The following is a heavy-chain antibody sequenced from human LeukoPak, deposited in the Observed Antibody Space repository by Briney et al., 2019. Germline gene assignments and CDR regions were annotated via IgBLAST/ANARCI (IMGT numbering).Heavy chain of an antibody. CDR2: ISYDGSNK. D-gene: IGHD4-17*01. V-gene: IGHV3-30*04. Sequence: GGSLRLSCAASGFTFSSYAMHWVRQAPGKGLEWVAVISYDGSNKYYADSVKGRFTTSRDNSKNTLYLQMNSLRAEDTAVYYCARDQTTVTLNWFDPWGQGTLVTVSS. CDR1: GFTFSSYA. CDR3: ARDQTTVTLNWFDP. J-gene: IGHJ5*02.